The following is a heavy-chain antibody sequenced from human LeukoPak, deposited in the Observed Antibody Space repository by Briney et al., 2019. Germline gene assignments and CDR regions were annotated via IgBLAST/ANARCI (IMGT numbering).Heavy chain of an antibody. Sequence: GGSLRLSCAASGFTFSSYSMNWVRQAPGKGQERVSSISSSSCYIYYADSVKGRFTISRDNAKNSLYLQMNSLRAEDTAVYYCARVWEYCSGGSCYENYYGMDVWGKGTTVTVSS. V-gene: IGHV3-21*01. D-gene: IGHD2-15*01. J-gene: IGHJ6*04. CDR1: GFTFSSYS. CDR3: ARVWEYCSGGSCYENYYGMDV. CDR2: ISSSSCYI.